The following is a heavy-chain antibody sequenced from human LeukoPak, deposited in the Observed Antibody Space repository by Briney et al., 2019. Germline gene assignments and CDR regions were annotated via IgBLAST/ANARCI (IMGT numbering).Heavy chain of an antibody. V-gene: IGHV1-69*05. CDR2: IIPIFGTA. D-gene: IGHD2-2*01. CDR1: GGTFSSYA. J-gene: IGHJ5*02. CDR3: ARACSSTSCQNWFDP. Sequence: ASVKVSCKASGGTFSSYAISWVRQAPGQGLEWMGGIIPIFGTANYAQKFQGRVTITTDESTSTAYMELSSLRSEDTAVYYCARACSSTSCQNWFDPWGQGTLVTVSS.